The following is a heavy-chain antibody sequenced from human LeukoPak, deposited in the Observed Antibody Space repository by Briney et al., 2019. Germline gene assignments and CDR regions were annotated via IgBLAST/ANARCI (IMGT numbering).Heavy chain of an antibody. CDR2: INSDGSST. Sequence: GGSLRLSCAASGFTFRSYWMHWVRQAPGKGLVWVSGINSDGSSTNYADSVKGRFTISRDNAKNTLYLQMDSLRDEDTAVYYCGLSMVRALSPDYWGQGTLVTVSS. CDR3: GLSMVRALSPDY. J-gene: IGHJ4*02. D-gene: IGHD3-10*01. V-gene: IGHV3-74*01. CDR1: GFTFRSYW.